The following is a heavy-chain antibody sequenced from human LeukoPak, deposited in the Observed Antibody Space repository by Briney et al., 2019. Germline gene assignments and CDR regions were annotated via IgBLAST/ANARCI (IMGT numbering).Heavy chain of an antibody. Sequence: SETLSLTCSVSGGSISSSFYYWGWIRQPPGKGPEWIGSIHYSESTYYNPSLKSRITISLDMSKDQFSLKLTSVTAADTALYYCARLFSRGWPYYYGLGAWGQGTTVTVSS. CDR2: IHYSEST. V-gene: IGHV4-39*01. CDR3: ARLFSRGWPYYYGLGA. J-gene: IGHJ6*02. D-gene: IGHD6-19*01. CDR1: GGSISSSFYY.